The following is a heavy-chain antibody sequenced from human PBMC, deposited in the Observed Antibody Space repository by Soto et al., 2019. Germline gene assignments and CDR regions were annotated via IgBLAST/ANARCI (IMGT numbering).Heavy chain of an antibody. CDR2: IYYSGST. CDR1: GGSISSSSYC. V-gene: IGHV4-39*01. D-gene: IGHD6-13*01. J-gene: IGHJ4*02. CDR3: ARLQRVWDSSSQDFDY. Sequence: SETLSLTCTVSGGSISSSSYCWGWIRQPPGKGLEWIGSIYYSGSTYYNPSLKIRVTISVDTSKNQFSLKLGSVTAADTAVYYCARLQRVWDSSSQDFDYWCQGTLVTVSS.